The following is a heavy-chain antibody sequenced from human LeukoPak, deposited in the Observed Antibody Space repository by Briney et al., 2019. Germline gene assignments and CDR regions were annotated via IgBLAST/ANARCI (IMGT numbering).Heavy chain of an antibody. CDR2: IDYSGST. CDR1: GGSISTYY. Sequence: PSETLSLTCSVSGGSISTYYWSWIRQPPGKGLEWIGYIDYSGSTNYNPSLKSRVSMSVDTSKKQFSLKLSSVTAADTAVHYCARVGPWCFDLWGRGALVTVSS. J-gene: IGHJ2*01. V-gene: IGHV4-59*01. CDR3: ARVGPWCFDL.